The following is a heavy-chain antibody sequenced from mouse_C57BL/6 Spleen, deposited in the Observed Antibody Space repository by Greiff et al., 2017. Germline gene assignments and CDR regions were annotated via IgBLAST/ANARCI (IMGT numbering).Heavy chain of an antibody. J-gene: IGHJ3*01. V-gene: IGHV1-9*01. D-gene: IGHD1-1*01. CDR2: ILPGSGST. Sequence: VQVVESGAELMKPGASVKLSCKATGYTFTGYWIEWVKQRPGHGLEWIGEILPGSGSTNYNEKFKGKATFTADTSSNTAYMQLSSLTTEDSAIYYCVFYYGSSGFAYWGQGTLVTVSA. CDR1: GYTFTGYW. CDR3: VFYYGSSGFAY.